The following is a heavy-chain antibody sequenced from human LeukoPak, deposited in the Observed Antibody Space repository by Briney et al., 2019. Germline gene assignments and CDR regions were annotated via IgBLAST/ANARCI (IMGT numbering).Heavy chain of an antibody. CDR2: IKSKTDGGTT. D-gene: IGHD5-18*01. V-gene: IGHV3-15*01. CDR3: TTGTWIQLWLPDY. J-gene: IGHJ4*02. CDR1: GFTFSNAC. Sequence: GGCLRLSCAASGFTFSNACMSWVRQAPGKGLEWVGHIKSKTDGGTTDFAAPVKGRFTISRDDSENTLFLQMNSLKTEDTAVYYCTTGTWIQLWLPDYWGQGTLVTVSS.